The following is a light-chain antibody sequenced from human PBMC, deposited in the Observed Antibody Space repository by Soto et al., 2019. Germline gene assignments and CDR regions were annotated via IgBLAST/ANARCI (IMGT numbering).Light chain of an antibody. V-gene: IGKV3-20*01. CDR1: QSVSSSY. J-gene: IGKJ1*01. CDR3: QQYSSSPQT. Sequence: EIVLTQSPGTLSLSPGERATLSCRASQSVSSSYLAWYQQKPGQAPRLLIYGASSRATGIPDRLSGSGSGTDFTLTISRLEPEEFAVYYCQQYSSSPQTFGQGTKVEIK. CDR2: GAS.